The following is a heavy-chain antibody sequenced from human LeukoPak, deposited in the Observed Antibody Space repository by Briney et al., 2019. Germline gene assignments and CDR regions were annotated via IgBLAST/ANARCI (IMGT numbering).Heavy chain of an antibody. J-gene: IGHJ2*01. Sequence: SETLSLICTVSGGSISSYYWSWIRQPPGKGLEWIGYIYYSGSTNYNTSLKSRVTISVDTSKNQFSLKLSSVTAADTAVYYCARTRRGDYVVGWYFDLWGRGTLVTVSS. V-gene: IGHV4-59*01. D-gene: IGHD4-17*01. CDR2: IYYSGST. CDR3: ARTRRGDYVVGWYFDL. CDR1: GGSISSYY.